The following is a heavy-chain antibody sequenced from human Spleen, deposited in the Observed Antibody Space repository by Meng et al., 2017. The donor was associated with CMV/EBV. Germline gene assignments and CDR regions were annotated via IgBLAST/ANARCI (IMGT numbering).Heavy chain of an antibody. Sequence: SETLSLTCTVSGGSVSSGSYYWSWIRQPPGKGLEWIGYIYYSGSTNYNPSLKSRVTISVDTSKNQFSLKLTSVTAADTAVYYCARDCSSTSCYSNYYGMDVWGQGTTVTVSS. CDR2: IYYSGST. CDR1: GGSVSSGSYY. V-gene: IGHV4-61*01. D-gene: IGHD2-2*01. CDR3: ARDCSSTSCYSNYYGMDV. J-gene: IGHJ6*02.